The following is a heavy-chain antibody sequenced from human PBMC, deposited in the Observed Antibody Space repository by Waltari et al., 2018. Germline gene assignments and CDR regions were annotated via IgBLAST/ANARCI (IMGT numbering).Heavy chain of an antibody. CDR3: ASRAIQDIVVVVASHWYFDL. CDR1: GGSISSSSYY. V-gene: IGHV4-39*07. D-gene: IGHD2-15*01. CDR2: IYYSGST. J-gene: IGHJ2*01. Sequence: QLQLQESGPGLVKPSENLSLTCTVSGGSISSSSYYWGWIRQPPGKGLEWIGSIYYSGSTYYNPSLKSRVTISVDTSKNQFSLKLSSVTAADTAVYYCASRAIQDIVVVVASHWYFDLWGRGTLVTVSS.